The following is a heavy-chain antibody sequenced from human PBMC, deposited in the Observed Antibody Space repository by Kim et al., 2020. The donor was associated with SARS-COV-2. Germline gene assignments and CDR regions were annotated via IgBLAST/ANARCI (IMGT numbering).Heavy chain of an antibody. V-gene: IGHV3-33*06. CDR3: AKDLLTTVTTAGYGMDV. D-gene: IGHD4-17*01. Sequence: LKGRSTIARDNYKNTLYQQMNSLRAEDTAVYYCAKDLLTTVTTAGYGMDVWGQGTTVTVSS. J-gene: IGHJ6*02.